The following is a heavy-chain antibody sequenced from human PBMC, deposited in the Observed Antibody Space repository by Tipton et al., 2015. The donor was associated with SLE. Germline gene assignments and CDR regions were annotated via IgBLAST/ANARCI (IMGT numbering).Heavy chain of an antibody. V-gene: IGHV4-34*01. CDR1: GGSFSGYY. CDR3: ARGEQWRYYFDY. J-gene: IGHJ4*02. D-gene: IGHD6-19*01. CDR2: INHSGST. Sequence: LRLSCAVYGGSFSGYYWSWIRQPPGKGLEWIGEINHSGSTNYNPSLKSRVTISVDTSKNQFSLKLSSVTAADAAVYYCARGEQWRYYFDYWGQGTLVTVSS.